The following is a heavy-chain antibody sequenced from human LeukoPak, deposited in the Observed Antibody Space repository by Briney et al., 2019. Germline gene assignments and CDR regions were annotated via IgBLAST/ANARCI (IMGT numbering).Heavy chain of an antibody. CDR3: AKAEYSGYDYFDY. CDR1: RFTFSGYA. D-gene: IGHD5-12*01. J-gene: IGHJ4*02. Sequence: GGSLRLSCAASRFTFSGYAMSWVRQAPGKGLEWVSAISGSGGSTYYADSVKGRFTISRDNSKNTLYLQMNSLRAEDTAVYYCAKAEYSGYDYFDYWGQGTLVTVSS. V-gene: IGHV3-23*01. CDR2: ISGSGGST.